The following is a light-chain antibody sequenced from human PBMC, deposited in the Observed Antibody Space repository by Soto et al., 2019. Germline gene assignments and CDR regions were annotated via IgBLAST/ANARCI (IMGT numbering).Light chain of an antibody. CDR2: DVS. J-gene: IGLJ1*01. CDR3: SSYTSSSTLSTYV. V-gene: IGLV2-14*03. Sequence: QSALTQPASVSGSHGQSITISCTGTSSDVGGYNYVSWYQHHPGKAPKLMIYDVSNRPSGVSNRFSGSKSGNTASLIISGLQAEDDADYYCSSYTSSSTLSTYVFGTGTKVTVL. CDR1: SSDVGGYNY.